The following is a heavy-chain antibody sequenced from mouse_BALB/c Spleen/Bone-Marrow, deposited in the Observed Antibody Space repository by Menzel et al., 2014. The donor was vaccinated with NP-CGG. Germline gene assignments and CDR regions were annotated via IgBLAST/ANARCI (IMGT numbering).Heavy chain of an antibody. CDR1: GYAFXTYW. Sequence: VQLQQSGAELVRPGSSVKISCKASGYAFXTYWMNWVKQRPGQGLEWIGQIYPGDGDTNYNGKFKGKATLTADRSSSTASMQLSSLTSEDSAVYFCARVGFSFDYWGQGTTLTVSS. D-gene: IGHD3-1*01. V-gene: IGHV1-80*01. CDR2: IYPGDGDT. J-gene: IGHJ2*01. CDR3: ARVGFSFDY.